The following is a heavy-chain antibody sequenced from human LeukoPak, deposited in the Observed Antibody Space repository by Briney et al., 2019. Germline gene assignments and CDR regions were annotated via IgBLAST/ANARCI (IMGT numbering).Heavy chain of an antibody. CDR3: VRSTFGYDSSGYPLDY. Sequence: GESLKISCKGSGYSFTSYWIGWVRQMPGKGLEWMGIIYPGDSDTRYSPSFQGQVTISADKSISTAYLQWSSLKASDTAMYYCVRSTFGYDSSGYPLDYWGQGTLVTVSS. D-gene: IGHD3-22*01. CDR1: GYSFTSYW. V-gene: IGHV5-51*01. J-gene: IGHJ4*02. CDR2: IYPGDSDT.